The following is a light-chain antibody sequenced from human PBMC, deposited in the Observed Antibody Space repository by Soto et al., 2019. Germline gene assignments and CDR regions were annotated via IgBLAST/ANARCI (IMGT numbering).Light chain of an antibody. Sequence: EIVMTQSPATLSVSPGERVTLSCRASQSVSNNLAWYQQKPGQAPGLLIYGASSRATGIPDRFSGSGSGTDFTLTISRLEPEDFAVYYCQQYGSSITFGQGKRLEIK. CDR3: QQYGSSIT. CDR2: GAS. J-gene: IGKJ5*01. V-gene: IGKV3-20*01. CDR1: QSVSNN.